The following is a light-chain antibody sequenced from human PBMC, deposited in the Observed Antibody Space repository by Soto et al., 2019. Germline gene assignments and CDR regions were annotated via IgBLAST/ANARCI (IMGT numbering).Light chain of an antibody. CDR3: QQYNTWPHT. Sequence: EIVMTQSPATLSVSPGERATLSCRASESVSSNLAWYQQKPGQAPSLLIYDASTRATAIPARFSGSGSGTEFTLTISSLQSEDFAVYHCQQYNTWPHTFGQGTKLEIK. CDR2: DAS. V-gene: IGKV3-15*01. J-gene: IGKJ2*01. CDR1: ESVSSN.